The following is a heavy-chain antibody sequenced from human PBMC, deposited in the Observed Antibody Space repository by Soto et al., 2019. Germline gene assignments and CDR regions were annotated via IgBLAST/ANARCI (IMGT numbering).Heavy chain of an antibody. J-gene: IGHJ4*02. V-gene: IGHV3-7*01. Sequence: EVQLVESGGGLVKPGGSLRLSCATSGFTFRSYWMSWVRQAPGKGLEWVANIKHDGSEKLYVDSVKGRFTISRDNAENSLSLQMNSLRAEDTAVYYCARGRGDYWGQGTLVTVSS. CDR3: ARGRGDY. CDR2: IKHDGSEK. CDR1: GFTFRSYW.